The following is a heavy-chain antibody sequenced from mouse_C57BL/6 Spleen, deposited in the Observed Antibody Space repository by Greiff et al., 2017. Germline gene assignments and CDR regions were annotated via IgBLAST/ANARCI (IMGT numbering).Heavy chain of an antibody. CDR3: AAGPWFAY. D-gene: IGHD3-3*01. J-gene: IGHJ3*01. V-gene: IGHV1-61*01. CDR2: IYPSDSET. Sequence: QVQLQQPGAELVRPGSSVKLSCKASGYTFTSYSMDWVKQRPGQGLEWIGNIYPSDSETHYNQKFKDKATLTVDKSSSTAYMQLSSLTSEDSAVYYCAAGPWFAYWGQGTLVTVSA. CDR1: GYTFTSYS.